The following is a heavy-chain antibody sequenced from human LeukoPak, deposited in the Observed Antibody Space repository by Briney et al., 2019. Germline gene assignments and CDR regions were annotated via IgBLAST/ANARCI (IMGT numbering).Heavy chain of an antibody. CDR2: INPSGGST. CDR3: ARGAYYDSSGYSDFDY. Sequence: GASVKVSCKASGYTFTSYYMHWVRQAPGQGLEWMGIINPSGGSTSYAQKFQGRVTMTRDTSTSTVYMELSSLRSEDTAVHYCARGAYYDSSGYSDFDYWGQGTLVTVSS. V-gene: IGHV1-46*01. J-gene: IGHJ4*02. CDR1: GYTFTSYY. D-gene: IGHD3-22*01.